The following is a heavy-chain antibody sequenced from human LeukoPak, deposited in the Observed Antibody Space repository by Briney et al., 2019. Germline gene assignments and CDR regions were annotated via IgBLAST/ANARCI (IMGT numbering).Heavy chain of an antibody. CDR1: GGSFSGYY. CDR2: INHSGST. CDR3: ARDSVEVAAVDY. D-gene: IGHD5-24*01. J-gene: IGHJ4*02. V-gene: IGHV4-34*01. Sequence: PSETLSLTCAVYGGSFSGYYWSWIRQPPGKGLEWIGEINHSGSTNYNPSLKSRVTISVDTSKNQFSLKLSSVTPEDTAVYYCARDSVEVAAVDYWGQGTLVTVSS.